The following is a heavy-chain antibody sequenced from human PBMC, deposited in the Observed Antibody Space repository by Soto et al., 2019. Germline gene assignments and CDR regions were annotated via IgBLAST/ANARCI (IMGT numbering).Heavy chain of an antibody. J-gene: IGHJ4*02. D-gene: IGHD2-15*01. CDR1: GYTFTSYD. CDR2: MNPNSGNT. CDR3: ARGWRCSGCSCYYFDY. Sequence: QVQLVQSGAEVKKPGASVKVSCKASGYTFTSYDINWVRQATGQGLEWMGWMNPNSGNTGYAQKFQGRVTMTRNTSISTAYMELSSLRSEDTAVYYCARGWRCSGCSCYYFDYWGQGTLVTVSS. V-gene: IGHV1-8*01.